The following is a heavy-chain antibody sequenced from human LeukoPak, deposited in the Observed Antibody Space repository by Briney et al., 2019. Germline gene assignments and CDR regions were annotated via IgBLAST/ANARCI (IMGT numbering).Heavy chain of an antibody. Sequence: SETLSLTCTVSGYSISSGYYWGWIRQSPGKGLEWIATIFHSGSTYYSPSLKSRVTLSVDTSKNQFFLKLNSVNAADTAVYYCARMGVSYYYDSSTYYPLAFDVWGQGTVVTVSS. J-gene: IGHJ3*01. V-gene: IGHV4-38-2*02. CDR3: ARMGVSYYYDSSTYYPLAFDV. CDR2: IFHSGST. CDR1: GYSISSGYY. D-gene: IGHD3-22*01.